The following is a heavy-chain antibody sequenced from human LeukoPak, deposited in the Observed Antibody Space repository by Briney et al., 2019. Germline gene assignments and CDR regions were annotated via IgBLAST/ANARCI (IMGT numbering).Heavy chain of an antibody. D-gene: IGHD5-24*01. CDR1: ESTFSTYW. J-gene: IGHJ4*02. V-gene: IGHV3-7*01. CDR3: AISEGYK. CDR2: IKDVGSEK. Sequence: GGSLRLSCAASESTFSTYWMTWVRQAPGKGLEWVANIKDVGSEKYVDSVKGRFTISGDNAKNSLYLQMNSLRVENTAMYYCAISEGYKWGQGTLVTVSS.